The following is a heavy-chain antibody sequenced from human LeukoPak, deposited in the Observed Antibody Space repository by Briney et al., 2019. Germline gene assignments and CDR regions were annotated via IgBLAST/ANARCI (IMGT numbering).Heavy chain of an antibody. Sequence: GESLRLSCAASGFTFSSYAMTWVRQAPGKGLEWVSAISGSGSSTYYADSVKGRFTSSRDNSKSTLYLQMSNLRAEDTAVYFCAKNRGTGLAFYDYWGQGTQVTVSS. J-gene: IGHJ4*02. CDR1: GFTFSSYA. CDR3: AKNRGTGLAFYDY. D-gene: IGHD1-1*01. V-gene: IGHV3-23*01. CDR2: ISGSGSST.